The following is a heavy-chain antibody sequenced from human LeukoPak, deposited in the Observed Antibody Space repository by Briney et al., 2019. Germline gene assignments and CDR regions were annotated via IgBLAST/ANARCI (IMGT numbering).Heavy chain of an antibody. J-gene: IGHJ1*01. CDR2: INTNTGNP. D-gene: IGHD1-26*01. V-gene: IGHV7-4-1*02. CDR3: ARGTLGPPTPFQH. Sequence: ASVKVSCKASGYIFDIYALIWVRQAPGQGLELMGWINTNTGNPTYAQGFTGRFVFSLDTSVSTAYLQISSLKAEDTAVYYCARGTLGPPTPFQHWGQGTLVTVSS. CDR1: GYIFDIYA.